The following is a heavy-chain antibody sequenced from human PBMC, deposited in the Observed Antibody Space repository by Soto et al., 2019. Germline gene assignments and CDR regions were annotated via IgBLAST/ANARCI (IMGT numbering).Heavy chain of an antibody. V-gene: IGHV4-38-2*01. D-gene: IGHD1-7*01. Sequence: LSLTCAVPGDAISSPYWWAWIRQPPGKWLEWVASIHHSGTTYYNPSLTRRGTISLDTSKNQFSLKLNSVTAADSAVYYCASREPGTSVDYWGQGTLVSSP. J-gene: IGHJ4*02. CDR2: IHHSGTT. CDR1: GDAISSPYW. CDR3: ASREPGTSVDY.